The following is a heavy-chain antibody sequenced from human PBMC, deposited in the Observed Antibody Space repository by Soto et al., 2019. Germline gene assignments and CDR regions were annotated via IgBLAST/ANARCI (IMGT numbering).Heavy chain of an antibody. CDR2: IYYSGST. V-gene: IGHV4-61*01. CDR1: GGSVSSGSYY. J-gene: IGHJ6*02. CDR3: ARTHDFDGLRGMDV. D-gene: IGHD2-21*02. Sequence: QVQLQESGPGLVKPSETLSLTCTVSGGSVSSGSYYWSWIRQPPGKGLEWIGYIYYSGSTNYNPSLKSRVTISVDTSKNQFSLKLSSVTAADTAVYYCARTHDFDGLRGMDVWGQGTTVTVSS.